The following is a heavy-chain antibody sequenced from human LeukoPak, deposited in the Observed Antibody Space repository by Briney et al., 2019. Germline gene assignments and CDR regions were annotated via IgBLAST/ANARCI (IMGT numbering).Heavy chain of an antibody. J-gene: IGHJ4*02. CDR1: GGSIRSYY. Sequence: SETLSLTCTVSGGSIRSYYWSWIRQTPGKGLEGIGSIYHTGTTYYNPSLKTRVTIYVDTSKKQFSLKLNSVTAADTAVYYWAISGSGTYYDEQFDYWGQGTLVTVSS. CDR3: AISGSGTYYDEQFDY. D-gene: IGHD3-10*01. V-gene: IGHV4-59*05. CDR2: IYHTGTT.